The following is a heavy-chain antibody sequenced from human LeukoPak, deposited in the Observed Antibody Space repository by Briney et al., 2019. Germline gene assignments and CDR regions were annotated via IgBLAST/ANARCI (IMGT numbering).Heavy chain of an antibody. J-gene: IGHJ3*02. CDR1: GFTFSSYA. CDR2: ISYDGSNK. Sequence: GGSLRLSCAASGFTFSSYAMHWVRQAPGKGLEWVALISYDGSNKYYADSVKGRFTISRDNSKNTLYLQMNSLRAEDTAVYYCATSGRIKRDAFDIWGQGTMVTVSS. CDR3: ATSGRIKRDAFDI. D-gene: IGHD1-26*01. V-gene: IGHV3-30*04.